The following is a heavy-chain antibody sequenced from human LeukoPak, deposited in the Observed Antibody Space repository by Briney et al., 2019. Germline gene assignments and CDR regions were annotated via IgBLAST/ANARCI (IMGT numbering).Heavy chain of an antibody. D-gene: IGHD2-21*02. CDR3: ARDERTAIFAFDI. CDR2: ISSSGNTI. J-gene: IGHJ3*02. CDR1: GFPFSDYY. V-gene: IGHV3-11*01. Sequence: KAGGSLRLSCVASGFPFSDYYMSWVRQAPGKGLEWVSYISSSGNTIYYADSVKGRFTIPRDNAKNSLYLQMNSLRAGDTAMYYCARDERTAIFAFDIWGQGTMVTVSS.